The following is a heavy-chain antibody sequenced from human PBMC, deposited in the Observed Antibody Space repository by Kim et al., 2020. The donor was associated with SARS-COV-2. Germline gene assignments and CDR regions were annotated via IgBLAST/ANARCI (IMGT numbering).Heavy chain of an antibody. CDR3: ANALIAAAGIGIDC. V-gene: IGHV3-30*02. J-gene: IGHJ4*02. Sequence: ADSGKGRFTISRDNSNNTLYLQMSSLRADDTAVYYCANALIAAAGIGIDCWGRGSLVTVSA. D-gene: IGHD6-13*01.